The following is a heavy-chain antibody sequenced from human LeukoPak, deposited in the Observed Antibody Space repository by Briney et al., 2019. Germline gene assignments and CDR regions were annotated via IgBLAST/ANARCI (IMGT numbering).Heavy chain of an antibody. J-gene: IGHJ6*03. CDR3: ARAPNQYCSSTSCYLKRNYYYYMDV. CDR2: ISYDGSNK. CDR1: GFTSSSYA. D-gene: IGHD2-2*01. Sequence: GGSLRLSCAASGFTSSSYAMPWFRQAPGKGLKGVPVISYDGSNKYYADSVKGRFTISRDNSKNTLYLQMNSLRAEDTAVYYCARAPNQYCSSTSCYLKRNYYYYMDVWGKGTTVTVSS. V-gene: IGHV3-30*01.